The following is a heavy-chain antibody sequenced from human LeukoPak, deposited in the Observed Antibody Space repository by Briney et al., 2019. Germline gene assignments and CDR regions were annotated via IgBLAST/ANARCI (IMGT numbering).Heavy chain of an antibody. Sequence: PSETLSLTCTVSGYSISSGYYWGWIRQPPGKGLEWIGSISYSGSTYYNSSLKSRVTISVDTSKNQFSLKLSSVTAADTAVYYCARDGLWIQNAFDIWGQGTMVTVSS. J-gene: IGHJ3*02. CDR2: ISYSGST. CDR1: GYSISSGYY. D-gene: IGHD5-18*01. CDR3: ARDGLWIQNAFDI. V-gene: IGHV4-38-2*02.